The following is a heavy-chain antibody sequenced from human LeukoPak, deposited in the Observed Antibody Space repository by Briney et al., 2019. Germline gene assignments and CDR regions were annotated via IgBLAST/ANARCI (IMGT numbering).Heavy chain of an antibody. D-gene: IGHD5-18*01. CDR1: GGSFSGYY. CDR3: ARGLNRHGYSYGYSNESDY. V-gene: IGHV4-34*01. Sequence: SETLSLTCAVYGGSFSGYYWSWIRQPPGKGLEWIGEINHSGSTNYNPSLKSRVTISVDTSKNQFSLKLGSVTAADTAVYYRARGLNRHGYSYGYSNESDYWGQGTLVTVSS. CDR2: INHSGST. J-gene: IGHJ4*02.